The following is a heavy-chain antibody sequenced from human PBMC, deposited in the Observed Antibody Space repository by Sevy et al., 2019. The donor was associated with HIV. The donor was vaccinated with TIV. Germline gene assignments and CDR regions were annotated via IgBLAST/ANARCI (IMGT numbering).Heavy chain of an antibody. J-gene: IGHJ4*02. Sequence: GGSLRLSCAASGFTFSKYSMSWVRQPPGKWLEWVSTLSFGCGEINYADSVKGRFTISRDNSKSSVYLQMNNLRPEDTAVYYCAREGCTKPHDYSGQGTLVTVSS. V-gene: IGHV3-23*01. CDR3: AREGCTKPHDY. D-gene: IGHD2-8*01. CDR1: GFTFSKYS. CDR2: LSFGCGEI.